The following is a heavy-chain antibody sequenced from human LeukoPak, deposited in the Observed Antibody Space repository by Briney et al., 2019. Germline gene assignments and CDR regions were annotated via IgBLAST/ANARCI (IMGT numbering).Heavy chain of an antibody. CDR3: VRGPRYCSGGSCKLSPDYYGMDV. D-gene: IGHD2-15*01. J-gene: IGHJ6*02. CDR1: GYTFTSYA. CDR2: INAGNGNT. V-gene: IGHV1-3*01. Sequence: ASVKVSCKASGYTFTSYAMHWVRQAPGQRLEWMGWINAGNGNTKYSQKFQGRVTITRDTSASTAYMELSSLRSEDTAVYYCVRGPRYCSGGSCKLSPDYYGMDVWGQGTTVTVSS.